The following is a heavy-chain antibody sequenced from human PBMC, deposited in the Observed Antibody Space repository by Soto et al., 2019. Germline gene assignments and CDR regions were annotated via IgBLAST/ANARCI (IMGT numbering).Heavy chain of an antibody. CDR1: GGAFSSYA. V-gene: IGHV1-69*13. D-gene: IGHD3-9*01. Sequence: SVKVSCKASGGAFSSYAISWVRQAPGQGLEWMGGIIPIFGTANYAQKFQGRVTITADESTSTAYMELSSLRSEDTAVYYCARGPLRYFDWLDGMDVWGQGTTVTVSS. CDR2: IIPIFGTA. CDR3: ARGPLRYFDWLDGMDV. J-gene: IGHJ6*02.